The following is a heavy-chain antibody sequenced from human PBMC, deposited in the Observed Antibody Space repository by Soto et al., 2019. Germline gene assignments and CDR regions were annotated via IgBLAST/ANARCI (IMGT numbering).Heavy chain of an antibody. CDR1: GFTFNSYS. Sequence: RGGSLRLSCAASGFTFNSYSMNWVRQAPGKGLEWVSSISSSSSYIYYADSVKGRFTISRDNAKNSLYLQMNSLRAEDTAVYYCARDVCSGGGCQPGYYYYGMDVWGQGTTVTVSS. CDR2: ISSSSSYI. D-gene: IGHD2-15*01. J-gene: IGHJ6*02. CDR3: ARDVCSGGGCQPGYYYYGMDV. V-gene: IGHV3-21*01.